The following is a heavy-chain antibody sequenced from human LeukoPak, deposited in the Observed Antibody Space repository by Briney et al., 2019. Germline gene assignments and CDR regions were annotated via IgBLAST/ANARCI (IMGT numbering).Heavy chain of an antibody. D-gene: IGHD6-13*01. V-gene: IGHV1-18*01. CDR3: ASPTPEFYEQQLDY. Sequence: ASVKVSCKASGYTFTSYGISWVRQAPGQGLEWMGWISAYNGNTNYAQKLQGRVTITTDTSTSTAYMELRSLRSDDTAVYYCASPTPEFYEQQLDYWGQGTLVTVSS. J-gene: IGHJ4*02. CDR2: ISAYNGNT. CDR1: GYTFTSYG.